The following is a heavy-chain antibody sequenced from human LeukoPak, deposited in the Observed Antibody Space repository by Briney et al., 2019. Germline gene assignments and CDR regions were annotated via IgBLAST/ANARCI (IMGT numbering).Heavy chain of an antibody. D-gene: IGHD3-22*01. CDR2: ISGSSDYI. CDR1: GFIFSGYS. Sequence: GGSLRLSCAASGFIFSGYSMNWVRQAPGKGLEWVSSISGSSDYIYYADSVKGRFTISRDNAKKSLYLQMNSLRAEDTAVYYCTSYYYDDNYFYYMDVWGNGTTVTVSS. V-gene: IGHV3-21*01. J-gene: IGHJ6*03. CDR3: TSYYYDDNYFYYMDV.